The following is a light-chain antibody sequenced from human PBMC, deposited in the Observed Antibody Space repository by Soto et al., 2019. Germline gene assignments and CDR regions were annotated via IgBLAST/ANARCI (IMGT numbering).Light chain of an antibody. CDR3: IHDYNYLLT. CDR1: QGIRSE. V-gene: IGKV1-6*01. CDR2: TAS. Sequence: AIQMTQTTYSLSASVGDRVTITFRASQGIRSELGWYQQKPGKAPNLLIYTASTLQSGVPSRFSGSGSGTDFTLTISSLQPEDFAPYYCIHDYNYLLTFCGGTNVDIK. J-gene: IGKJ4*01.